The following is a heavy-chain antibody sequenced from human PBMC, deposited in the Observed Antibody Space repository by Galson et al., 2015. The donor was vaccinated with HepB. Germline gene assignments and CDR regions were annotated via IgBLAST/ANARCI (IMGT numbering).Heavy chain of an antibody. V-gene: IGHV1-69*13. D-gene: IGHD6-13*01. J-gene: IGHJ5*02. CDR2: IIPIFGTA. Sequence: SVKVSCKASGGTFSSYAISWVRQAPGQGLEWMGGIIPIFGTANYARKFQGRVTITADESTSTAYMELSSLRSEDTAMYYCARSSSSSWYHDNWFDPWGQGTLVTVSS. CDR3: ARSSSSSWYHDNWFDP. CDR1: GGTFSSYA.